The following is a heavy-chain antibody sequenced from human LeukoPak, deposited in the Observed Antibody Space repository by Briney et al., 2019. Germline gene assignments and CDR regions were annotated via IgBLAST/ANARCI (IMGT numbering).Heavy chain of an antibody. Sequence: GGSLRLSCAASGFTFSTYNMNWVGQAPGKGLEWVSSITSSSSYIYYADSVKGRFTISRDNSKNTLYLQMNSLRAEDTAVYYCARRYCSGGSCLVDWGQGTLVTVSS. D-gene: IGHD2-15*01. V-gene: IGHV3-21*04. J-gene: IGHJ4*02. CDR1: GFTFSTYN. CDR3: ARRYCSGGSCLVD. CDR2: ITSSSSYI.